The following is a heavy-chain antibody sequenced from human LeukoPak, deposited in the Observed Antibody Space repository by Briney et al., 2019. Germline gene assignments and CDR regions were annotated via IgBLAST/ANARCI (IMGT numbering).Heavy chain of an antibody. CDR1: GFPFSDYY. V-gene: IGHV3-11*05. J-gene: IGHJ4*02. CDR2: IRSGRINT. Sequence: PWGSLRLSCAASGFPFSDYYMSWIRQAPGKGLEWVSYIRSGRINTNHADSVKGRFTISRDNAKNSLYLQMNSLRAEDTAVYYCARGPFWGQGPLLPVSS. CDR3: ARGPF.